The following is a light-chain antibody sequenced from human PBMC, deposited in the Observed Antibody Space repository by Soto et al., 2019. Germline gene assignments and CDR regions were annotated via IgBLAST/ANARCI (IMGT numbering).Light chain of an antibody. CDR1: QNIFTY. J-gene: IGKJ5*01. CDR3: QQRSDWIT. CDR2: DAS. Sequence: ELVLTQSPATLSLSPGERATLSCRASQNIFTYLAWYQQKPGQAPRLLIYDASNRATGIPARFRGSGSGTSFTLTISSLESEDFAVYYCQQRSDWITFGQGTRLEIK. V-gene: IGKV3-11*01.